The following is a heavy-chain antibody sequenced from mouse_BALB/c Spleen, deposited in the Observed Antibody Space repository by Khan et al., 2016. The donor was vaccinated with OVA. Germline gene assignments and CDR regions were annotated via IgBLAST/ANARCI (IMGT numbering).Heavy chain of an antibody. D-gene: IGHD1-2*01. CDR3: ARVDYGYGFAY. CDR1: GFTFTDNY. V-gene: IGHV7-3*02. Sequence: EVELVESGGGLVQPGGSLRLSCATSGFTFTDNYMNWVRQPPGKALEWLGFIRKKASGYTTEYSPSVKGRFTISRDNSQSILYRQINTLRAEDSATYYCARVDYGYGFAYWGQGTLVTVSA. CDR2: IRKKASGYTT. J-gene: IGHJ3*01.